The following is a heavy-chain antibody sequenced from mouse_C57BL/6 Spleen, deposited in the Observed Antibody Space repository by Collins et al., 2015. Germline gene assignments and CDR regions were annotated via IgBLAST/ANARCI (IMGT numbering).Heavy chain of an antibody. CDR3: ARGPLYYGSTYGYFDV. CDR2: ILPGSGST. D-gene: IGHD1-1*01. J-gene: IGHJ1*03. Sequence: QVQLQQSGPELVKPGASVKLSCKATGYTFTGYWIEWVKQRPGHGLEWIGEILPGSGSTNYNENFKGKATFTADSSSNTAYMQLSSLTTEDSAIYYCARGPLYYGSTYGYFDVWGTGTTVTVSS. V-gene: IGHV1-9*01. CDR1: GYTFTGYW.